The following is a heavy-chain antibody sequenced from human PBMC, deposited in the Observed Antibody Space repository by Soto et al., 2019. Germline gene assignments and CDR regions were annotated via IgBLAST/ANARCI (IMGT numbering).Heavy chain of an antibody. D-gene: IGHD3-10*01. J-gene: IGHJ4*02. Sequence: EVQLVESGGGLVKPGGSLRLSCAASGFIFSNAWMTWVRQAPGKGLEWVGRVQSKIDGGTTDYAAPVKGRFTISRDDSKNTLYLQMNSLNTEDTAVYYCTTDRRGNGAWGQGTLVNVSS. V-gene: IGHV3-15*01. CDR2: VQSKIDGGTT. CDR1: GFIFSNAW. CDR3: TTDRRGNGA.